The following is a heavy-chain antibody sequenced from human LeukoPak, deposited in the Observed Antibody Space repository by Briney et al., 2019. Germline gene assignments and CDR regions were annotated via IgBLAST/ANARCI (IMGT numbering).Heavy chain of an antibody. CDR2: IYPGDSDT. CDR1: GYSFTSYW. CDR3: ARLRGSIGVALNWFDS. J-gene: IGHJ5*01. D-gene: IGHD6-19*01. V-gene: IGHV5-51*01. Sequence: GESLQISCKGSGYSFTSYWIGWVRQLPGKGLEWMGIIYPGDSDTRYSPSFQGQVTISADKSISAAYVQWNSLKASDTAMYYCARLRGSIGVALNWFDSWGQGTRVTVSS.